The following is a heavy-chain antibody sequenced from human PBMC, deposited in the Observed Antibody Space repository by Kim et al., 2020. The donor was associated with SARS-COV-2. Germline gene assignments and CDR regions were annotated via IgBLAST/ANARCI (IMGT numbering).Heavy chain of an antibody. D-gene: IGHD3-10*01. Sequence: HSGNTNYTPSLKSRVSISVDTSKNQFSLKLSSVTAADTAVYYCARGAPGHWGQGTLVTVSS. CDR2: HSGNT. J-gene: IGHJ4*02. V-gene: IGHV4-34*01. CDR3: ARGAPGH.